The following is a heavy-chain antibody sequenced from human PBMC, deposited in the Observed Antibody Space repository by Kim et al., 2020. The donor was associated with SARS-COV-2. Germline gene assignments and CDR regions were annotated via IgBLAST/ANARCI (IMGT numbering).Heavy chain of an antibody. D-gene: IGHD3-22*01. CDR3: ARALVVVVITDYYYGMDV. Sequence: GGSLRLSCAASGFTFSSYAMHWVRQAPGKGLEWVAVISYDGSNKYYADSVKGRFTISRDNSKNTLYLQMNSLRAEDTAVYYCARALVVVVITDYYYGMDVWGQGTTVTVSS. J-gene: IGHJ6*02. CDR2: ISYDGSNK. V-gene: IGHV3-30*04. CDR1: GFTFSSYA.